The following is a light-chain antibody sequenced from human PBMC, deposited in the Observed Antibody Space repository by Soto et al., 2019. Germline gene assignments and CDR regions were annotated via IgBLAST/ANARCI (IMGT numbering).Light chain of an antibody. CDR3: SSYRSSTTLEV. Sequence: QSALTQPASVSGSPGQSITISCTGTSSDVGGYNYVSWYQQHPGKAPKLMIFEVSNRPSGVSNRFSGSKSGNTASLTISGLQAEDEADYYCSSYRSSTTLEVFGTGTQVTVL. J-gene: IGLJ1*01. CDR1: SSDVGGYNY. CDR2: EVS. V-gene: IGLV2-14*01.